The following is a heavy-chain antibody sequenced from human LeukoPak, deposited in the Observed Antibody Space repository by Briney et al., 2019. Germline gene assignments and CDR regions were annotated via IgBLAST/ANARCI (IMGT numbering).Heavy chain of an antibody. CDR3: AKLGYDSSGSPRLVDY. D-gene: IGHD3-22*01. Sequence: PGGSLRLSCVASGFTFGSYGTHWVRQAPGKGLEWVAFISYDGSKKYYADSLKGRFSISRDNSKSTLDLQMNSLRPEDTALYYCAKLGYDSSGSPRLVDYWGQGTLVTVSS. J-gene: IGHJ4*02. V-gene: IGHV3-30*18. CDR2: ISYDGSKK. CDR1: GFTFGSYG.